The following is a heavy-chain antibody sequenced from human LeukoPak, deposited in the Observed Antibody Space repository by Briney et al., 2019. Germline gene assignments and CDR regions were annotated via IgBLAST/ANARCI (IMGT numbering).Heavy chain of an antibody. J-gene: IGHJ4*02. CDR3: ARGGYSHSGFDY. D-gene: IGHD6-13*01. V-gene: IGHV4-34*01. CDR1: GGSFSGYY. CDR2: INHSGST. Sequence: PSETLSLTCAVYGGSFSGYYWSWIRQPPGKGLEWIGEINHSGSTNYNPSPKSRVTISVETSKNQFSMKLSSENAADSAVYKGARGGYSHSGFDYWGQGTLVTVSS.